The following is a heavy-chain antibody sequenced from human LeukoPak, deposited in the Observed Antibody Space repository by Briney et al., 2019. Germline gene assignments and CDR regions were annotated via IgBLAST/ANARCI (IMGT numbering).Heavy chain of an antibody. V-gene: IGHV4-59*01. CDR3: ARDEGYCRNGGTFDP. CDR1: GGSISSYY. Sequence: PSETLSLTCTVSGGSISSYYWSWIRQPPGKGLEWIGYIYYSGSTNYNPSLKSRVTISVDTSKNQFSLKLSSVTAADTAVYYCARDEGYCRNGGTFDPWGQGTLVTVSS. D-gene: IGHD2-8*01. J-gene: IGHJ5*02. CDR2: IYYSGST.